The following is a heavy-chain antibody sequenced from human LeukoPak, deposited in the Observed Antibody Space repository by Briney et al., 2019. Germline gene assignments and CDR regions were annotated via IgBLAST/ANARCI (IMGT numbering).Heavy chain of an antibody. Sequence: SETLSLTCTVSGGSISSYYWSWIRQPPGKGLEWIGYIYYSGSTNYNPSLKSRVTISVDTSKNQFSLKLSSVTAADTAVYYCARDSYGDLNSFDYWGQGTLVTVSS. CDR2: IYYSGST. J-gene: IGHJ4*02. V-gene: IGHV4-59*01. D-gene: IGHD4-17*01. CDR1: GGSISSYY. CDR3: ARDSYGDLNSFDY.